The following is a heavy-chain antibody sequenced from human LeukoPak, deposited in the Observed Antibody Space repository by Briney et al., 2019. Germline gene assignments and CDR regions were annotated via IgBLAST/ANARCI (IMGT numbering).Heavy chain of an antibody. CDR1: GFTFSSYS. D-gene: IGHD6-19*01. CDR2: MSSSSSYI. V-gene: IGHV3-21*01. Sequence: GGSLRLSCAASGFTFSSYSMNWVRQAPGKGLEWVSSMSSSSSYIYYADSVKGRFTISRDNAKNSLYLQMNSLRAEDTAVYCCARDVQWLGAAFDISGQGTMVTVST. J-gene: IGHJ3*02. CDR3: ARDVQWLGAAFDI.